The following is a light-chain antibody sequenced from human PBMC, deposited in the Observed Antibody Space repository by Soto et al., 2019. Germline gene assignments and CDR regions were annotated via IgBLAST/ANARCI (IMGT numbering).Light chain of an antibody. CDR2: SNN. J-gene: IGLJ1*01. CDR1: SSNIGSNN. CDR3: AAWDDSLNAYV. V-gene: IGLV1-44*01. Sequence: QPVLTQPPSASGTPGQRVTISCFGSSSNIGSNNVNWYQQLPGTAPKFVIYSNNQRPSGVPDRFSGSKSGTSASLAISGLQSEDEADYYCAAWDDSLNAYVFGTGTKLTVL.